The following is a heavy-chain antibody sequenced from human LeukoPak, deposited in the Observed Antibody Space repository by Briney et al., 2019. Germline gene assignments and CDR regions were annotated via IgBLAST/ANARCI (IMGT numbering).Heavy chain of an antibody. V-gene: IGHV1-2*06. CDR2: INPNSGGT. CDR1: GYTFTGYY. CDR3: ARVGYYESSGYYEY. Sequence: ASVKVSCKASGYTFTGYYMHWVRQAPGQGLEWMGRINPNSGGTNYAQKFQGRVTMTRDTSISTVYMELSRLRSNDTAVYYCARVGYYESSGYYEYWGQGTLVTVSS. D-gene: IGHD3-22*01. J-gene: IGHJ4*02.